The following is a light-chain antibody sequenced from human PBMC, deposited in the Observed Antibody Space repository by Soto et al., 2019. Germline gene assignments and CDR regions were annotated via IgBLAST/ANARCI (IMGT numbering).Light chain of an antibody. CDR2: RDN. CDR3: SAWDDTIYGPV. J-gene: IGLJ2*01. Sequence: QSVLTQPPSASGTPGQRVAISCSGGSSDIGTNPVNWYLHLPGAAPKLLIYRDNQRPSGVPDRFSASKSGTSASLTISGLQSEYAADYFCSAWDDTIYGPVFGGGTKVTVL. CDR1: SSDIGTNP. V-gene: IGLV1-44*01.